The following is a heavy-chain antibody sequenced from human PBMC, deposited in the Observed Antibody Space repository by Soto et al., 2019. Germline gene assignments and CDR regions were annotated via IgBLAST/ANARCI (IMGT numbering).Heavy chain of an antibody. CDR2: IIPILGIA. CDR3: ARAIVLMVYAPYYCYCMDV. CDR1: GGTFSSYA. J-gene: IGHJ6*02. D-gene: IGHD2-8*01. Sequence: ASVKVSCKASGGTFSSYAISWVRQAPGQGLEWMGGIIPILGIANYAQKFQGRVTITADKSTSTAYMELSSLRSEETAVYYCARAIVLMVYAPYYCYCMDVWGQGTTVNVSS. V-gene: IGHV1-69*10.